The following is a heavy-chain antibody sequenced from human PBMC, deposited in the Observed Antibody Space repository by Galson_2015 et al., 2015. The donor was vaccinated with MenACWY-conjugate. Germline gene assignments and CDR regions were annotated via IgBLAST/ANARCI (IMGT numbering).Heavy chain of an antibody. CDR1: GSTFSYYA. Sequence: QSGAEVKKPGESLRISCKASGSTFSYYAIHWVRQAPGQRLEWMGWINGGNGNTKYSQTFQDRVTITRDTYASTAYMELRGLGSEDTAVYYCARDRLDGLILTRVRCLDPWGQGTLVTVSS. CDR3: ARDRLDGLILTRVRCLDP. D-gene: IGHD3-10*01. CDR2: INGGNGNT. J-gene: IGHJ5*02. V-gene: IGHV1-3*01.